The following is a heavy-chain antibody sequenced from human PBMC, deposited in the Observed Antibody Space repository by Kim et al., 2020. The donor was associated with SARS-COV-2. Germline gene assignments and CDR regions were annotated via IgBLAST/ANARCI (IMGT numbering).Heavy chain of an antibody. CDR3: ARERTGYPNCFYP. D-gene: IGHD3-9*01. Sequence: SETLSLTCTVSGGSVSSDSSYWAWVRQPPGKGLECIGSFHIGGPAYYNASLQSRVTMSADASKNQFFLRLTSVTAADTAVYYCARERTGYPNCFYP. V-gene: IGHV4-39*07. CDR2: FHIGGPA. J-gene: IGHJ5*02. CDR1: GGSVSSDSSY.